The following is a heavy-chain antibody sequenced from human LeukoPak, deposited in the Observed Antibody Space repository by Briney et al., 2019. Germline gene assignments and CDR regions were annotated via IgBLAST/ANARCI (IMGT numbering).Heavy chain of an antibody. D-gene: IGHD3-22*01. V-gene: IGHV3-23*01. CDR2: ISGSGGST. J-gene: IGHJ4*02. Sequence: GGSLRLSCAASGFTFSSYAMSWVRQASGKGLEWVSAISGSGGSTYYADSVKGRFTISRDNSKNTLYLQMNSLRAEDTAVYYCAKGNHYYDSSGYYWGQGTLVTVSS. CDR3: AKGNHYYDSSGYY. CDR1: GFTFSSYA.